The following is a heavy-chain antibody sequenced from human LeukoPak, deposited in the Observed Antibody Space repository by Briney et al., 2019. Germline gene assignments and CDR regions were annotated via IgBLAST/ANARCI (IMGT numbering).Heavy chain of an antibody. J-gene: IGHJ3*02. CDR3: ARGGYNHAFDI. D-gene: IGHD5-24*01. Sequence: GGSLRLSCAASGFTVSSNYMSWVRQAPGKGLEWVSNVSGSGRGENTYYADSVKGRFTISRDNSKNTLILQMNSLRAEDTAVYYCARGGYNHAFDIWGQGTVVTVSP. CDR1: GFTVSSNY. CDR2: VSGSGRGENT. V-gene: IGHV3-53*01.